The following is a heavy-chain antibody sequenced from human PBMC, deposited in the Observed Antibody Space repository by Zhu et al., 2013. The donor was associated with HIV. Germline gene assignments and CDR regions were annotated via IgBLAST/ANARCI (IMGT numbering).Heavy chain of an antibody. Sequence: QVQLVRSGAELKKPGSSVKVSCQASGGTSSKYAISWVRQAPGQGLEWLGGIPPITGISTFAQKFQGRVTITADESTSTAYMELSSLRSEDTAVYYCARVTMIRGMISFDPWGQGTLVTVSS. J-gene: IGHJ5*02. CDR3: ARVTMIRGMISFDP. V-gene: IGHV1-69*12. CDR1: GGTSSKYA. CDR2: IPPITGIS. D-gene: IGHD3-10*01.